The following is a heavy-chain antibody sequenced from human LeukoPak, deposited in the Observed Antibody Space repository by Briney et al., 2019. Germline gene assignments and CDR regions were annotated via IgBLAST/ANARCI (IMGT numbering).Heavy chain of an antibody. CDR1: GFTFSSYA. CDR3: ARGPADLDY. J-gene: IGHJ4*02. V-gene: IGHV3-30*04. CDR2: ISYDGSNK. Sequence: PGRSLRLSCAASGFTFSSYAMHWVRQAPGKGLEWVAVISYDGSNKYYADSVKGRFTISRDNSKNTLYLQMNSLRADDTAVYYCARGPADLDYWGQGTLVTVSS.